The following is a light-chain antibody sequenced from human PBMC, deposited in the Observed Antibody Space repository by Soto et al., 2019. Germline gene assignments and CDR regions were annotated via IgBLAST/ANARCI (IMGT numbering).Light chain of an antibody. Sequence: TQSPSTLPASVRDRVTITCRASQSISNWLAWYQQKRGTAPKLLICHASTLERGVPSTFSGSGSGTEVTLIISSMLHADFATNYCQQYMSNSFGQGTKVDIK. CDR2: HAS. V-gene: IGKV1-5*01. CDR1: QSISNW. J-gene: IGKJ1*01. CDR3: QQYMSNS.